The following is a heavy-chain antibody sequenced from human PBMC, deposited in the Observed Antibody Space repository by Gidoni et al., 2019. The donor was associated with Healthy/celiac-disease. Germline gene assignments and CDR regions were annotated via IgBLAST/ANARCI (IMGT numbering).Heavy chain of an antibody. Sequence: QVQLQESGPGLVKPSETLSLTCTVSGGSISSYYWSWIRQPPGKGLEWIGYIYYSGSTNYNPSLKSRVTISVDTSKNQFSLKLSSVTAADTAVYYCARGAARRGMDVWGQGTTVTVSS. V-gene: IGHV4-59*01. CDR3: ARGAARRGMDV. D-gene: IGHD6-25*01. CDR2: IYYSGST. J-gene: IGHJ6*02. CDR1: GGSISSYY.